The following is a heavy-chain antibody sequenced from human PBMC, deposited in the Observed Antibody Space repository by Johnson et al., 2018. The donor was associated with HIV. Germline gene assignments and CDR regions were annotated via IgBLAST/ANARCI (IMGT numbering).Heavy chain of an antibody. Sequence: QMQLVESGGGVVQPGRSLRLSCAASGFTFSDYYMSWIRQAPGKGLEWVSYISSSGSTIYYADSVKGRFTISRDNSKNTVYLQMNSLRAEDTAVYYCAKSSRVSTTLDAFDIWGQGTMVTVSS. D-gene: IGHD1-26*01. CDR3: AKSSRVSTTLDAFDI. J-gene: IGHJ3*02. CDR1: GFTFSDYY. V-gene: IGHV3-11*01. CDR2: ISSSGSTI.